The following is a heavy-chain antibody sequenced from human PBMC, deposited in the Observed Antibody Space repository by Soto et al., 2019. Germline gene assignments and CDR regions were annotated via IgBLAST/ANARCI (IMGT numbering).Heavy chain of an antibody. CDR3: ARDLAAGDY. CDR1: GYTFINYY. J-gene: IGHJ4*02. CDR2: FNPTSGST. V-gene: IGHV1-46*01. D-gene: IGHD6-13*01. Sequence: QVQLVQSGAEVKKPGASVKLSCKASGYTFINYYIHCVRQAPGQGLEWMGIFNPTSGSTNYAQKFQGRVTLPMDTSTRTVYMELSSLRFDDTAVYYCARDLAAGDYWGQGTLVTVSS.